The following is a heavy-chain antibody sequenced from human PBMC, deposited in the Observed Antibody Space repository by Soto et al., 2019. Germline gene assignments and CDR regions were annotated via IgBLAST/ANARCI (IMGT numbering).Heavy chain of an antibody. D-gene: IGHD5-18*01. CDR2: ISGSGGST. CDR1: GFTFSSYA. J-gene: IGHJ4*02. CDR3: AKDPGYSFGTNYYFDY. Sequence: GGSLRLSCAASGFTFSSYAMSWVRQAPGKGLEWVSAISGSGGSTYYADSVKGRFTISRDNSKNTLYLQMNSLRAEDTAVYYCAKDPGYSFGTNYYFDYWGQGTLVTVSS. V-gene: IGHV3-23*01.